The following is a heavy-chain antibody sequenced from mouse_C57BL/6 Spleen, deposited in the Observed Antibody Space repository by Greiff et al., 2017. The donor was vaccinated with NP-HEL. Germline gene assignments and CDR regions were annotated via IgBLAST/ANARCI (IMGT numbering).Heavy chain of an antibody. Sequence: EVHLVESEGGLVQPGSSMKLSCTASGFTFSDYYMAWVRQVPEKGLEWVANINYDGSSTYYLDSLKSRFIISRDNAKNILYLQMSSLKSEDTATYYCAREGPLDYYGSSYGYWYFDVWGTGTTVTVSS. D-gene: IGHD1-1*01. V-gene: IGHV5-16*01. CDR2: INYDGSST. J-gene: IGHJ1*03. CDR1: GFTFSDYY. CDR3: AREGPLDYYGSSYGYWYFDV.